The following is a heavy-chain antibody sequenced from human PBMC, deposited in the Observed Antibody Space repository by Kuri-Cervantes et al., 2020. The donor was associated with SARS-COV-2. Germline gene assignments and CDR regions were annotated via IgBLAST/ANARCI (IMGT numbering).Heavy chain of an antibody. CDR2: IGTNNGNK. D-gene: IGHD4/OR15-4a*01. CDR1: GYSLTNYD. CDR3: ARSGPGAISREDGALDI. Sequence: ASVKVSCKASGYSLTNYDTIWVRQAPGQGLEWMGWIGTNNGNKVYAQKFQGRVTMTTDTSTNTASMELTSLRSDDTAVYYCARSGPGAISREDGALDIWGQGTMVTVSS. J-gene: IGHJ3*02. V-gene: IGHV1-18*01.